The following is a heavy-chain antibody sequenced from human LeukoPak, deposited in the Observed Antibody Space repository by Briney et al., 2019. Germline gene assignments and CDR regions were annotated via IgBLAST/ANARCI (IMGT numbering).Heavy chain of an antibody. V-gene: IGHV1-8*01. CDR3: ARDSSGSYYLYYYYYGMDV. CDR2: MNPNSGNT. D-gene: IGHD3-10*01. Sequence: ASVKVSCKAAGNTFANYDINWVRQATGQGLEWMGWMNPNSGNTGYAQKFQGRVTMTRNTSISTAYMELSSLRSEDTAVYYCARDSSGSYYLYYYYYGMDVWGQGTTVTVSS. J-gene: IGHJ6*02. CDR1: GNTFANYD.